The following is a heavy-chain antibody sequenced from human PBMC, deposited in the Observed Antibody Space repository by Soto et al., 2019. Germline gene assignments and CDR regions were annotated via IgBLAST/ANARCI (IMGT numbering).Heavy chain of an antibody. D-gene: IGHD6-13*01. CDR1: GGTFSSYA. CDR2: IIPIFGTA. V-gene: IGHV1-69*13. Sequence: SVKVSCKASGGTFSSYAISWVRQAPGQGLEWMGGIIPIFGTANYAQKFQGRVTITADESTSTAYMELSSLRSEDTAVYYCARETSIAAAGTGWFDPWGQGTLVTVS. CDR3: ARETSIAAAGTGWFDP. J-gene: IGHJ5*02.